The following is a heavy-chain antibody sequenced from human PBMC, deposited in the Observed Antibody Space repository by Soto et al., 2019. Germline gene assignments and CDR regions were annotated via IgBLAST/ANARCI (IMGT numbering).Heavy chain of an antibody. D-gene: IGHD3-10*01. Sequence: QLQLQESGPGLLKPSETLSLSCSVSGGFISNNNYYWGWIRQSPGRGLEWIAGVYYTGSTYYHPSLRGSITISVDTVKEQFSLILTSVGAANTAVFFRASHAYGFGRKGLRELWGQGTLVTVSS. CDR2: VYYTGST. J-gene: IGHJ4*02. CDR3: ASHAYGFGRKGLREL. CDR1: GGFISNNNYY. V-gene: IGHV4-39*01.